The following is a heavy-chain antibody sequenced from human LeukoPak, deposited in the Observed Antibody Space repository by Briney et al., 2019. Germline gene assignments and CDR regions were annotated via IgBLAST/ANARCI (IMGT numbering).Heavy chain of an antibody. Sequence: GGSLRLSCAASRFTFSSSAMSWVRQAPGKGLEWVSVIYSGGSTYYADSVKGRFTISRDNSKNTLYLQMNSLRAEDTAVYYCAREESGYDSSGYYGYWGQGTLVTVSS. D-gene: IGHD3-22*01. J-gene: IGHJ4*02. CDR3: AREESGYDSSGYYGY. CDR2: IYSGGST. V-gene: IGHV3-53*01. CDR1: RFTFSSSA.